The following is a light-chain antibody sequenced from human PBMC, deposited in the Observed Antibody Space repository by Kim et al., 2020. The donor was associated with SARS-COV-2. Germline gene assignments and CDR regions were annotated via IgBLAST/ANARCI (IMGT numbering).Light chain of an antibody. CDR2: DNN. V-gene: IGLV1-40*01. J-gene: IGLJ3*02. CDR1: SSNIGAGYD. Sequence: QSVLTQPPSVSGAPGQRVTISCTGSSSNIGAGYDVHWYQQLPGTAPKLLIHDNNNRPSGVPDRFSGSKSGTSASLAITGLQAEDEADYYCQSYDSSLTNWLFGGGAQLTVL. CDR3: QSYDSSLTNWL.